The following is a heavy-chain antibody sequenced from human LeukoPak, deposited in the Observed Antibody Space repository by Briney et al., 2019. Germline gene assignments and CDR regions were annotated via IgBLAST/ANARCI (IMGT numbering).Heavy chain of an antibody. CDR1: GFTFSSHG. Sequence: GGTLRLSCVASGFTFSSHGMNWVRQAPGKGLEWVSGIIPSGHTTYYADSVRGRFTISRDNSRNTVYLQMNSLRAEDTAVYYCAKDDRWLQFCCWGQGTLVTVSS. CDR2: IIPSGHTT. CDR3: AKDDRWLQFCC. D-gene: IGHD5-24*01. J-gene: IGHJ4*02. V-gene: IGHV3-23*01.